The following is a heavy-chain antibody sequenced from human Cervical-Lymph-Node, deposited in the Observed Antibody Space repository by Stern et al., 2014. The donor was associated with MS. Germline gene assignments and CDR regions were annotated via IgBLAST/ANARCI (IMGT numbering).Heavy chain of an antibody. V-gene: IGHV4-59*07. J-gene: IGHJ4*02. Sequence: QVQLQESGPGLVKPSDTLSLTCAVSGASISSYHWSWFRQPPGKGLEWIGYIYYSVSTNYNPSLKSRITMSVDTSKNQVSLRVTSVTAADTAMYYCGRKDGDYWGRGTLVTVSS. CDR2: IYYSVST. CDR1: GASISSYH. CDR3: GRKDGDY.